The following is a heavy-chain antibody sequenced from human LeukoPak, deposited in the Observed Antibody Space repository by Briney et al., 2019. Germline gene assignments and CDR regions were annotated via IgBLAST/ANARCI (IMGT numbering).Heavy chain of an antibody. V-gene: IGHV3-23*01. D-gene: IGHD3-3*01. CDR2: ISGSGGST. Sequence: GGSLRLSCAASGFTFSSYVMSWVRQAPGKGLEWVSAISGSGGSTYYADSVKGRLTISRVNSKNTLYLQMNSLRAEDTAVYYCAKGLPGSGYYYFDYWGQGTLVTVSS. CDR3: AKGLPGSGYYYFDY. CDR1: GFTFSSYV. J-gene: IGHJ4*02.